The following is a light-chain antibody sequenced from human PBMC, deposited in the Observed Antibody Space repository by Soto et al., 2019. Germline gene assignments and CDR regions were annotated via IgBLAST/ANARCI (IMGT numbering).Light chain of an antibody. J-gene: IGLJ1*01. CDR3: SSYAGSNNR. Sequence: QSALTQPPSASGSPGQSVTISCTGTSSDVGGYNYVSWYQQYPGKAPKLMIFEVSKRPSGVPDRFSGSKSGNTASLTVSGLQAEDEADYYCSSYAGSNNRFGTGTKLTVL. V-gene: IGLV2-8*01. CDR1: SSDVGGYNY. CDR2: EVS.